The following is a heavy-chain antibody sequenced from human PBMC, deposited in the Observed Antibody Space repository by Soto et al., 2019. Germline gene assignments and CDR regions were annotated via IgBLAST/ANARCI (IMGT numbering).Heavy chain of an antibody. CDR1: GYTFTSYG. CDR3: ARGLSRYDFWSGYFPIPYYYYGMDV. J-gene: IGHJ6*02. CDR2: ISAYNGNT. V-gene: IGHV1-18*01. D-gene: IGHD3-3*01. Sequence: GASVRVSCKASGYTFTSYGISWVRQAPGQGLEWMGWISAYNGNTNYAQKLQGRVTMNTDTSTSTAYMELRSLRSDDTAVYYCARGLSRYDFWSGYFPIPYYYYGMDVWGQGTTVTVSS.